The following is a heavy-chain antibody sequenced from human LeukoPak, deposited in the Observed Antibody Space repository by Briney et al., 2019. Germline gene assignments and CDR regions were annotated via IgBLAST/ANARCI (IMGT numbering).Heavy chain of an antibody. V-gene: IGHV3-48*03. D-gene: IGHD3-16*01. CDR1: GFTFSSYE. J-gene: IGHJ6*03. Sequence: PGGSLRLSCAASGFTFSSYEMNWVRQAPGKGLEWVSYISSSGSTIYYADSVKGRFTISRDNSKNTLYLQMNSLRAEDTAVYYCANNGHITVGDYYYYYMDVWGKGTTVTISS. CDR2: ISSSGSTI. CDR3: ANNGHITVGDYYYYYMDV.